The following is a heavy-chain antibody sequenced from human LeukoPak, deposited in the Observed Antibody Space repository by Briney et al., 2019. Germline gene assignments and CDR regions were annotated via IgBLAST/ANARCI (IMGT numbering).Heavy chain of an antibody. Sequence: GGSLRLSCAASGFTFSSYAMHWVRQAPGKGLEWVAIISYDGSNKYYADSVKGRFTISRDNSKNTLYLQMNSLRAEDTAVYYCARDNAAVAWPFAYWGQGTLVTVSS. CDR1: GFTFSSYA. CDR3: ARDNAAVAWPFAY. CDR2: ISYDGSNK. D-gene: IGHD6-19*01. V-gene: IGHV3-30*04. J-gene: IGHJ4*02.